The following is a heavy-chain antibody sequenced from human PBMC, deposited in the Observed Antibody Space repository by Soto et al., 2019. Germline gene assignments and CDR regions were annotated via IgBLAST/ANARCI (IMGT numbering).Heavy chain of an antibody. CDR3: ARVIAYCGGDCYSVDYYYGMDV. J-gene: IGHJ6*02. CDR1: GGTFSSYA. D-gene: IGHD2-21*02. CDR2: IIPIFGTA. Sequence: GASVKVSCKASGGTFSSYAISWVRQAPGQGLEWMGGIIPIFGTANYAQKFQGRVTITADESTSTAYMELSSLRSEDTAVYYCARVIAYCGGDCYSVDYYYGMDVWGQGNTVTVSS. V-gene: IGHV1-69*13.